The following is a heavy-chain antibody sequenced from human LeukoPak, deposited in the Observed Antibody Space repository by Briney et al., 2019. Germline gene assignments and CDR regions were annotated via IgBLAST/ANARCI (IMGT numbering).Heavy chain of an antibody. CDR2: IYTTGST. CDR3: ARVRYNWNYGAFDI. Sequence: SETLSLTCTVSGGSISSDYWSWFRQPAGKGLEWIGRIYTTGSTNYNPSLKSRLSMSVDTSKNHFSLKLSSVTAADTAVYYCARVRYNWNYGAFDIWGQGTMVTVSS. J-gene: IGHJ3*02. D-gene: IGHD1-7*01. CDR1: GGSISSDY. V-gene: IGHV4-4*07.